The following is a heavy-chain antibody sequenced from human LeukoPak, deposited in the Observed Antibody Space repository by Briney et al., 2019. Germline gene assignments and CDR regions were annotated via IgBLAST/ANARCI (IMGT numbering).Heavy chain of an antibody. D-gene: IGHD4-17*01. J-gene: IGHJ6*03. CDR2: ISAYNGNT. V-gene: IGHV1-18*01. CDR3: ARDTYTTVTAMDV. CDR1: GYTFTSYG. Sequence: GASVKVSCKASGYTFTSYGFSWVRQAPGQGLGWMGWISAYNGNTDYPQNLQGRVTLTTDTSTSTAYMELRSLRSDDTAVYHCARDTYTTVTAMDVWGKGTTVIVSS.